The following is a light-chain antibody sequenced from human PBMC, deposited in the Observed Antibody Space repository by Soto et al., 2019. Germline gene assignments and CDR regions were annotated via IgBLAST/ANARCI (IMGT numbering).Light chain of an antibody. V-gene: IGKV3-15*01. CDR2: GAS. J-gene: IGKJ2*01. CDR3: QQCHNWPLT. Sequence: EIVMTQTPATLSLTPGARAALSCRVSQSINSELAWDQQKTGQPPRLLIYGASTRATGVPARFIGSEPGSEYSLTISGLQSEDFAVYYCQQCHNWPLTVGQGTRLEI. CDR1: QSINSE.